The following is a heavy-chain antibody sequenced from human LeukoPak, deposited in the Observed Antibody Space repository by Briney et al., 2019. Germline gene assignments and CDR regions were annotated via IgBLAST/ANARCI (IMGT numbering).Heavy chain of an antibody. CDR1: GYTFNSYG. Sequence: ASVKVSCKASGYTFNSYGIIWVRQAPGQGLEWMGWISGYNGKTNYAQQLQGRVTMTTDTSTTTAYMELTSLRSDDTAVYYCARDLAVVTAFGQHAFDIWGQGTVVTGSS. D-gene: IGHD2-21*02. CDR2: ISGYNGKT. CDR3: ARDLAVVTAFGQHAFDI. J-gene: IGHJ3*02. V-gene: IGHV1-18*01.